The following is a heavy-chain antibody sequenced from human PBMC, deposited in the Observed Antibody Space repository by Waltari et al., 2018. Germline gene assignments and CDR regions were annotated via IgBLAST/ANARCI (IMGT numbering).Heavy chain of an antibody. Sequence: QVQLQQWGAGLLKPSETLSLTCAVYGGSFSGYYWSWIRQPPGKGLEWIGEINHSGSTNYNPSLKRRVTIAVDTSKNQFSLKLSSVTAADTAVYYCASRNTIFGVVHLDYWGQGTLVTVSS. CDR3: ASRNTIFGVVHLDY. CDR2: INHSGST. V-gene: IGHV4-34*01. J-gene: IGHJ4*02. CDR1: GGSFSGYY. D-gene: IGHD3-3*01.